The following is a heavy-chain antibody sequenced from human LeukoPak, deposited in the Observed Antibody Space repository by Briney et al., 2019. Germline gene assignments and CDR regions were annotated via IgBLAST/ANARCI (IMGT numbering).Heavy chain of an antibody. Sequence: PSETLSLTCTVSGGSISSSSYYWDWIRQPPGKGLEWIGSIYYSGSTYYNPSLKSRVTISVDTSKNQFSLKLSSVTAADTAVYYCARHERGYSGTPYYFDYWGQGTLVTVSS. CDR1: GGSISSSSYY. CDR2: IYYSGST. V-gene: IGHV4-39*01. CDR3: ARHERGYSGTPYYFDY. J-gene: IGHJ4*02. D-gene: IGHD5-12*01.